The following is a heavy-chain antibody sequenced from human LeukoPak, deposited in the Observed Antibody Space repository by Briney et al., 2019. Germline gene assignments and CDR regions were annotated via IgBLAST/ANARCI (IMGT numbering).Heavy chain of an antibody. J-gene: IGHJ4*02. CDR1: GASINSAGYF. Sequence: SETLSLTCTVSGASINSAGYFWSWIRQLPGKGLEWIGYISYTGSTYYNPSLKSRVIISRDTSKNQFSLKLSSVTAADTAIYYCARGDYWGQGTLVTVSS. V-gene: IGHV4-31*03. CDR2: ISYTGST. CDR3: ARGDY.